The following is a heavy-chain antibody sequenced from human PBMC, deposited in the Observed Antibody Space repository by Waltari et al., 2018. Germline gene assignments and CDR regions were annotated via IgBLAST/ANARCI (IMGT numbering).Heavy chain of an antibody. CDR3: ARGVILRFLEWSKMGEYYFDY. V-gene: IGHV3-21*01. D-gene: IGHD3-3*01. J-gene: IGHJ4*02. CDR1: GFTFSSYS. CDR2: ISSSSSYI. Sequence: GSLRLSCAASGFTFSSYSMNWVRQAPGKGLEWVSSISSSSSYIYYADSVKGRFTISRDNAKNSLYLQMNSLRAEDTAVYYCARGVILRFLEWSKMGEYYFDYWGQGTLVTVSS.